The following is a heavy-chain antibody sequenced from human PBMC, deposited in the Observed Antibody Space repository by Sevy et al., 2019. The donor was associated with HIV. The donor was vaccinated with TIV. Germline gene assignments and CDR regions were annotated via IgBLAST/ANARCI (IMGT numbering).Heavy chain of an antibody. CDR3: ARTTYYYGSGSDKYFDY. V-gene: IGHV3-48*02. Sequence: GGSLRLSCAASGFTFSTYSMNWVRQAPGKGLEWVSYISSSSSTIYYADSVKGRFTISRDNAKNSLYLQMNSLRDEDTAVYYCARTTYYYGSGSDKYFDYWGQGTLVTVSS. CDR2: ISSSSSTI. CDR1: GFTFSTYS. D-gene: IGHD3-10*01. J-gene: IGHJ4*02.